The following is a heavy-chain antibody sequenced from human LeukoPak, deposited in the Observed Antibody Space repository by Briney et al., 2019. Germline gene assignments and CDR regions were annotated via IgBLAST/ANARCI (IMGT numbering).Heavy chain of an antibody. V-gene: IGHV1-8*01. J-gene: IGHJ1*01. Sequence: GASAKVSCKASGYTFSSYDINWVRQATGQGLEWMGWMNPNSGNTGYVQKFQGRVSMTRNTSINTAYLELSSLSSEDTAVYYCARAIGYCSGGSCYRSKYFQHWGQGTLVTVSS. CDR2: MNPNSGNT. CDR3: ARAIGYCSGGSCYRSKYFQH. D-gene: IGHD2-15*01. CDR1: GYTFSSYD.